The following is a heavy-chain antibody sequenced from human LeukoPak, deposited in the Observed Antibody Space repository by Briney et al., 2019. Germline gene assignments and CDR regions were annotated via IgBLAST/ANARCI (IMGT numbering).Heavy chain of an antibody. CDR3: TIGGVVWRMDV. J-gene: IGHJ6*02. CDR1: GFTLTSNN. Sequence: VGSLRLSCEVSGFTLTSNNMCWVCQTPGPGLEWDSVVYPVVFTDHADSVTRRFTISRSTSKNTVYFQMNNLRAEDTAVYYCTIGGVVWRMDVWGQGTTVAVSS. D-gene: IGHD3-16*01. CDR2: VYPVVFT. V-gene: IGHV3-66*01.